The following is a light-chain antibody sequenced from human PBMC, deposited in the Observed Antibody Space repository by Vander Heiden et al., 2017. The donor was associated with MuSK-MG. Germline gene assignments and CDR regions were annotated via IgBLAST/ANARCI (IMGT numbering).Light chain of an antibody. V-gene: IGLV1-47*03. CDR3: AAWDDSLSGPV. Sequence: QSVLTQPPSASGTTGQRVTISCSGSSSNIGSNYVYWYQQLPGPAPKLLIYRNNQRPSGVPDRFSGSKSGTSASLAISGLWSEDEADYYCAAWDDSLSGPVFGGGTKLTVL. J-gene: IGLJ2*01. CDR2: RNN. CDR1: SSNIGSNY.